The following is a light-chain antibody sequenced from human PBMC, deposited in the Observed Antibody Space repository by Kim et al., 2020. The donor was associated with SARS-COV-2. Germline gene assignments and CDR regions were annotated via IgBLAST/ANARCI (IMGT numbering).Light chain of an antibody. CDR3: SAWDVSLSVWM. CDR2: RNN. V-gene: IGLV10-54*04. CDR1: SSNIGREG. J-gene: IGLJ3*02. Sequence: QAGLTQPPSVSKDLRQTATLTCTGHSSNIGREGATWLQQRQGLPPKLLSYRNNDRPSGISERFSASRSGNTASLTITGLQPEDEADYYCSAWDVSLSVWMFGAGTQLTVL.